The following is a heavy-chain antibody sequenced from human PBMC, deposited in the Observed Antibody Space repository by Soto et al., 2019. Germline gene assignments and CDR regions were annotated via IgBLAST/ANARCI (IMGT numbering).Heavy chain of an antibody. CDR3: ARGLVAYGSGRRELNY. V-gene: IGHV1-8*01. J-gene: IGHJ4*02. CDR1: GYTFSSYD. Sequence: ASVKVSCKGSGYTFSSYDIYWVRQATGQGPEWMGWMNPNSGDTGYAQRFQGRVTMTRSTSMSTAYMELNSLTSEDTAVYYCARGLVAYGSGRRELNYWGQGPPLTVSS. D-gene: IGHD3-10*01. CDR2: MNPNSGDT.